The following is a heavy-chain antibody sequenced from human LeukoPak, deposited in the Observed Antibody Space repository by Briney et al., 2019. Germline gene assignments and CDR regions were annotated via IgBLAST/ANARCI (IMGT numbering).Heavy chain of an antibody. CDR2: IYSGGST. V-gene: IGHV3-53*01. J-gene: IGHJ6*03. CDR1: GFTVSSNY. CDR3: ARSEYSSSPYYYYYMDV. D-gene: IGHD6-6*01. Sequence: PGGSLRLSCAASGFTVSSNYMSWVRQAPGKGLEWVSVIYSGGSTYYADSVKGRFTISRDNSKNTLYLQMNSLRAEDTAVYYCARSEYSSSPYYYYYMDVWGKGTTVTVSS.